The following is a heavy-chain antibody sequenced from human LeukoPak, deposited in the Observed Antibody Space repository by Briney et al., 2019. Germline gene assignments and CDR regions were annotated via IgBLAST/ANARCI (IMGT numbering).Heavy chain of an antibody. CDR2: INAYKGNT. D-gene: IGHD1-1*01. CDR3: ARMNGSQFDY. CDR1: GYTFTNYG. J-gene: IGHJ4*02. Sequence: ASGKVSCKASGYTFTNYGISWVRQAPGQGLEWMGWINAYKGNTHYAQKLQDRVTMTTDTSTSTAYMELRSLRSDDTAVYYCARMNGSQFDYWGQGTLVTVSS. V-gene: IGHV1-18*01.